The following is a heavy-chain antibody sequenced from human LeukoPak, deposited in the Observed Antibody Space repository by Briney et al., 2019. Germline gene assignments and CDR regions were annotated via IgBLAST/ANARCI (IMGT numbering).Heavy chain of an antibody. J-gene: IGHJ5*02. CDR3: ARDTGLYYYGSGSYHTA. CDR2: INPNSGGT. Sequence: ASVKVSCKASGSTFTGYYIHWVRQAPGQGLEWMGWINPNSGGTNYAQKFQGRVTMTRDTSISTAYMELSRLRSDDTAVYYCARDTGLYYYGSGSYHTAWGQGTLVTVSS. V-gene: IGHV1-2*02. D-gene: IGHD3-10*01. CDR1: GSTFTGYY.